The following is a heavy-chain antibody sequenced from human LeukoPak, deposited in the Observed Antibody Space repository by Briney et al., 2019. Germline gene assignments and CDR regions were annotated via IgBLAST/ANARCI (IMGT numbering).Heavy chain of an antibody. CDR1: GGSISSYY. D-gene: IGHD6-13*01. J-gene: IGHJ4*02. CDR2: TYYSGST. Sequence: SETLSLTCTVSGGSISSYYWSWIRQPPGKGLEWIGYTYYSGSTNYYPSLKSRVTISVDTSKNQFSLKLSSVTAADTAVYYCARQGAAAVYDYWGQGTLVTVSS. V-gene: IGHV4-59*08. CDR3: ARQGAAAVYDY.